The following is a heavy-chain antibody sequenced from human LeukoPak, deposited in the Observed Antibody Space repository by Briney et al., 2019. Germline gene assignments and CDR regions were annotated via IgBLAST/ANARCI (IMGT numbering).Heavy chain of an antibody. CDR3: ARGGGLDV. CDR1: GFTFSSYW. Sequence: PGGSLRLSCAASGFTFSSYWMNWARQAPGKGLEWVASINHNGNVNYYVDSVKGRFTISRDNAKNSLYLQMSNLGAEDTAVYSCARGGGLDVWGQGATVTVSS. J-gene: IGHJ6*02. V-gene: IGHV3-7*03. D-gene: IGHD3-16*01. CDR2: INHNGNVN.